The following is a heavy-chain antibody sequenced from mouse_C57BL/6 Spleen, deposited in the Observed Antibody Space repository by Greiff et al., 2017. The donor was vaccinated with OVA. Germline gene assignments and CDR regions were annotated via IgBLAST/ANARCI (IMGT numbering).Heavy chain of an antibody. J-gene: IGHJ4*01. CDR1: GYTFTDHT. D-gene: IGHD3-2*02. CDR3: ATDSGYVGAMDY. CDR2: IYPRDGST. V-gene: IGHV1-78*01. Sequence: SDAELVKPGASVKISCTVSGYTFTDHTIHWIKQRPEQGLEWIGYIYPRDGSTKYHEKFKGKVTLTADKSSSTAYMQLNSLTSEDSAVYFCATDSGYVGAMDYWGQGTSVTVSS.